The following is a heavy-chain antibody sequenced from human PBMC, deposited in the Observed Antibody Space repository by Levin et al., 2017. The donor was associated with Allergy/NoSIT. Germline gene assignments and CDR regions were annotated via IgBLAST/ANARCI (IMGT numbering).Heavy chain of an antibody. J-gene: IGHJ3*02. V-gene: IGHV4-59*08. CDR1: GGSISSYY. Sequence: SETLSLTCTVSGGSISSYYWSWIRQPPGKGLEWIGYIYYSGSTNYNPSLKSRVTISVDTSKNQFSLKLSSVTAADTAVYYCAGYSGYPVDAFDIWGQGTMVTVSS. CDR2: IYYSGST. D-gene: IGHD5-12*01. CDR3: AGYSGYPVDAFDI.